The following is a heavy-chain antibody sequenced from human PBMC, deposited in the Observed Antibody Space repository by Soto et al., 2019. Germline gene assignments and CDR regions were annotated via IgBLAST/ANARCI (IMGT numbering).Heavy chain of an antibody. J-gene: IGHJ3*01. CDR2: IGGRGNSA. CDR1: GFIFTNYA. CDR3: VREGRGSFDF. D-gene: IGHD5-12*01. V-gene: IGHV3-23*01. Sequence: GGSLRLSCAASGFIFTNYAMNWVRQAPGKGLEWVSVIGGRGNSAYYADSVQGRFTISRDNSKNTLSLQMSSLTADDTAIYYCVREGRGSFDFWGRATMVTVSS.